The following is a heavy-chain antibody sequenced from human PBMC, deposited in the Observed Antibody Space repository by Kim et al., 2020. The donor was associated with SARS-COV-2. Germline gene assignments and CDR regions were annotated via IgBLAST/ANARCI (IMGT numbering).Heavy chain of an antibody. Sequence: GGSLRLSCVAFGFTFSDYRMNWVRQAPGKGLEWLSFISNADGGIYYADSVRGRFTVSRDDAKNSLYLQMNSLTVDDTAVYYCVRDGRPGIWCPELDYWG. D-gene: IGHD6-13*01. J-gene: IGHJ4*01. CDR1: GFTFSDYR. CDR2: ISNADGGI. CDR3: VRDGRPGIWCPELDY. V-gene: IGHV3-48*01.